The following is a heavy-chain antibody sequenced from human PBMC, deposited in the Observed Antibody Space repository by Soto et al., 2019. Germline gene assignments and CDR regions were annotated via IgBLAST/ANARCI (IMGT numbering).Heavy chain of an antibody. CDR1: GGSFSGYY. V-gene: IGHV4-34*01. D-gene: IGHD3-10*01. Sequence: SETLSLTCAVYGGSFSGYYWSWIRQPPGKGLEWIGEINHSGSTNYNPSLKSRVTISVDTSKNQFSLKLSSVTAADTAVYYCARKQITMVLDAFDIWGQGTMVTVSS. J-gene: IGHJ3*02. CDR3: ARKQITMVLDAFDI. CDR2: INHSGST.